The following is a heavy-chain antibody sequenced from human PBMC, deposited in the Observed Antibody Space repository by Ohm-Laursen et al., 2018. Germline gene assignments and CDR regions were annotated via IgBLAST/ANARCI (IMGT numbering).Heavy chain of an antibody. Sequence: SLRLSCAASGFTFSDYYMSWIRQAPGKGLEWVSYISISDSTTYYADSVKGRFTISRDNAKNSLYLQMNSLRAEDTAVYYCARHIVVVTATGPFDYWGQGTLVTVSS. CDR1: GFTFSDYY. D-gene: IGHD2-21*02. CDR3: ARHIVVVTATGPFDY. CDR2: ISISDSTT. J-gene: IGHJ4*02. V-gene: IGHV3-11*01.